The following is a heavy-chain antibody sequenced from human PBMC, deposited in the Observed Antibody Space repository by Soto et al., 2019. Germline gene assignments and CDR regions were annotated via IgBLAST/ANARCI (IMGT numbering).Heavy chain of an antibody. CDR2: MKPNSGNT. V-gene: IGHV1-8*01. J-gene: IGHJ1*01. CDR1: GYIFTSYD. CDR3: ARSFWSGPL. Sequence: AASVKVSCKTSGYIFTSYDINWVRVATGQGLEWMGWMKPNSGNTGYAQKFQGRVTMTRDISKSTAFLELRSLRSDDTAMYYCARSFWSGPLWGQGTQVTVSS. D-gene: IGHD3-3*01.